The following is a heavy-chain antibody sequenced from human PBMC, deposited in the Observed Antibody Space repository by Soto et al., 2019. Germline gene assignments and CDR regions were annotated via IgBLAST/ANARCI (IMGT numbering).Heavy chain of an antibody. CDR1: VGTFSSYP. Sequence: QVQLVQSGAEVKKPGSSVKVSCKASVGTFSSYPITWVRQAPGQGVEWMGRIIPILGIANYAQKFQGRVTITADKPTSTDYMELSSLRSEDTAVYYCERDGNSRVVAATLGPFDYWGQGTLVTVSS. CDR3: ERDGNSRVVAATLGPFDY. D-gene: IGHD2-15*01. J-gene: IGHJ4*02. CDR2: IIPILGIA. V-gene: IGHV1-69*04.